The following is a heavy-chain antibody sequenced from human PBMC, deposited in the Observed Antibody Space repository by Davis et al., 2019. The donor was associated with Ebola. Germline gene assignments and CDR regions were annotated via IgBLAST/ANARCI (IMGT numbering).Heavy chain of an antibody. V-gene: IGHV3-30*18. CDR3: AKDRAEASYYYYGMDV. J-gene: IGHJ6*02. CDR1: GFTFSSYG. CDR2: ISYDGSNK. Sequence: PGGSLRLSCAASGFTFSSYGMHWVRQAPGKGLEWVAVISYDGSNKYYADSVKGRFTISRDNSKNTLYLQMNSLRAEDTAVYYCAKDRAEASYYYYGMDVWGQGTTVTVSS.